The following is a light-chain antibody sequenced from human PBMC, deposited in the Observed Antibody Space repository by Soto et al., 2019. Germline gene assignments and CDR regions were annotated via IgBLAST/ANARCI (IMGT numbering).Light chain of an antibody. Sequence: QSVLTQPPSGSGSPGQSVTISCPGTSSDVGGYNYVSWYQQHPGKAPKLMIYDVSKRPSGVPDRFSGSKSGNTASLTISGLQAEDEADYYCCSYAGSYTFYVFGTGTKVTVL. CDR3: CSYAGSYTFYV. V-gene: IGLV2-11*01. CDR1: SSDVGGYNY. J-gene: IGLJ1*01. CDR2: DVS.